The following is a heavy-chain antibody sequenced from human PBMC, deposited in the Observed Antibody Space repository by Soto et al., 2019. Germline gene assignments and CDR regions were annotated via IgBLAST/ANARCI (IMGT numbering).Heavy chain of an antibody. V-gene: IGHV4-31*03. CDR3: AREAADRPGYWFDP. CDR2: IYYSGST. D-gene: IGHD6-13*01. Sequence: PSETLSLTCTVSGGSISSGGYYWSWIRQHPGKGLEWIGYIYYSGSTYYNPSLKSRVTISVDTSKNQFSLKLSSVTAADTAVYYCAREAADRPGYWFDPWGQGTLVTVSS. J-gene: IGHJ5*02. CDR1: GGSISSGGYY.